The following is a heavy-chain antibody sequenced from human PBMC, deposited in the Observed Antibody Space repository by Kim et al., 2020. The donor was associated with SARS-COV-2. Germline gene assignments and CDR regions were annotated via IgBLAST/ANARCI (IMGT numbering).Heavy chain of an antibody. CDR2: ISSSGSTI. J-gene: IGHJ3*02. V-gene: IGHV3-48*03. CDR3: ARDSSSWYFAFDI. CDR1: GFTFSSYE. Sequence: GGSLRLSCAASGFTFSSYEMNWVRQAPGKGLEWVSYISSSGSTIYYADSVKGRFTISRDNAKNSLYLQMNSLRAEDTAVYYCARDSSSWYFAFDIWGQGKMVTVSS. D-gene: IGHD6-13*01.